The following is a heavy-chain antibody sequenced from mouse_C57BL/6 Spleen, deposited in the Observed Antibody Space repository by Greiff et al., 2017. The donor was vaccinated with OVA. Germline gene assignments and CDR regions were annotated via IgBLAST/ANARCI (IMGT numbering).Heavy chain of an antibody. D-gene: IGHD1-1*01. CDR1: GYTFTDYN. Sequence: VQLQQSGPELVKPGASVKMSCKASGYTFTDYNMHWVKQSHGKSLEWIGYINPNNGGTSYNQKFKGKATLTVNKSSSTAYMELRSLTSEDSAVYYCAREDYYGSSYVPLFAYWGQGTLVTVSA. J-gene: IGHJ3*01. V-gene: IGHV1-22*01. CDR3: AREDYYGSSYVPLFAY. CDR2: INPNNGGT.